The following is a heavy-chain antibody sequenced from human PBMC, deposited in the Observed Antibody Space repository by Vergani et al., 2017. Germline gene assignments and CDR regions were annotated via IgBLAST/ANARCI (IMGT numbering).Heavy chain of an antibody. J-gene: IGHJ5*02. Sequence: QVQLQESGPGLLRPSETLSLTCTVSGGSACSGSSYWTWPRQPAGEGLEWHGYIYYSGSTNYNPSLKSRVTRSLDTSKNQFSLNLSSVTTADTAVYYCARDYYDSSGWFDPWGQGTLVTVSS. V-gene: IGHV4-61*10. CDR1: GGSACSGSSY. CDR3: ARDYYDSSGWFDP. CDR2: IYYSGST. D-gene: IGHD3-22*01.